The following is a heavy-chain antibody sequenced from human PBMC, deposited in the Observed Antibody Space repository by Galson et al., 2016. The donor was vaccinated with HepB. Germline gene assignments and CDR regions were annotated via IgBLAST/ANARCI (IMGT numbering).Heavy chain of an antibody. V-gene: IGHV3-7*01. D-gene: IGHD5-24*01. CDR1: GFTFSNYW. J-gene: IGHJ5*02. Sequence: SLRLSCAASGFTFSNYWMTWVRQAPGKGLEWVANIKQDGSEQYFVDSVKGRFTISRDNAKNSLYLRMNNLRAEDTAVYYCARIRRDGTYSWFDAWGQGTLVTVSS. CDR2: IKQDGSEQ. CDR3: ARIRRDGTYSWFDA.